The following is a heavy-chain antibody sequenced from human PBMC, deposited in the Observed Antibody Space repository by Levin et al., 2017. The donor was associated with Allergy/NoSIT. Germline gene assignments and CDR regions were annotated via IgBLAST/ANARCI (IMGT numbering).Heavy chain of an antibody. CDR3: AKDIGRGGQYDEGGPFDS. CDR2: IDSKGNVI. Sequence: GGSLRLSCAASGFTFRKYAMHWVRQVPGKGLEWVSGIDSKGNVIGYADSVDGRFTISRDNAENSLHLQMNSLTNEDTAFYYCAKDIGRGGQYDEGGPFDSWGQGILVTVSS. V-gene: IGHV3-9*01. J-gene: IGHJ4*01. D-gene: IGHD1-1*01. CDR1: GFTFRKYA.